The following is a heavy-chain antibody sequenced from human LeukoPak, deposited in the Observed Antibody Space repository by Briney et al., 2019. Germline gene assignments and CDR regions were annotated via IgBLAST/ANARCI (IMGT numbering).Heavy chain of an antibody. CDR3: AKGYGYSSSWTSNYYFYGLDV. CDR1: GFTFRSYA. D-gene: IGHD6-13*01. CDR2: ISDSDSGT. Sequence: GGSLRLSCAASGFTFRSYAMSWVRQAPGKGLEWVSAISDSDSGTYYADSVKGRFTISRDNSKNTLYLQMNSLRAEDTALYYCAKGYGYSSSWTSNYYFYGLDVWGQGTTVTVSS. V-gene: IGHV3-23*01. J-gene: IGHJ6*02.